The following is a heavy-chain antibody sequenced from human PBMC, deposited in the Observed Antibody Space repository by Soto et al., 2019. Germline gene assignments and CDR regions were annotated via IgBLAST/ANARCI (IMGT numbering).Heavy chain of an antibody. V-gene: IGHV1-18*04. CDR2: ISTCNGNT. CDR1: GYTFTSYA. J-gene: IGHJ5*02. D-gene: IGHD6-19*01. Sequence: QVQLVQSGTEVKKPGASVKVSCKASGYTFTSYALSWVRHAPGQGLEWMGWISTCNGNTNYAQNLQGRVTMTTDISTNSAYMELRSLRSDDTAVYYCARVVGGIPVAGSWNWFDPWGQGTLVTVSS. CDR3: ARVVGGIPVAGSWNWFDP.